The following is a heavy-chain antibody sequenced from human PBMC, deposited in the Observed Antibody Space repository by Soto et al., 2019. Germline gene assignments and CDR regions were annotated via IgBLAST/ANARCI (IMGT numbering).Heavy chain of an antibody. Sequence: ASVKVSCKASGYTFTSYAMHWVRQAPGQRLEWMGWINAGNGNTKYSQKFQGRVTITRDTSASTAYMELSSLRSEDTAVYYCARTGTTPAYYHYAMDFSGQGTTLILSS. CDR3: ARTGTTPAYYHYAMDF. J-gene: IGHJ6*02. V-gene: IGHV1-3*01. CDR1: GYTFTSYA. D-gene: IGHD1-1*01. CDR2: INAGNGNT.